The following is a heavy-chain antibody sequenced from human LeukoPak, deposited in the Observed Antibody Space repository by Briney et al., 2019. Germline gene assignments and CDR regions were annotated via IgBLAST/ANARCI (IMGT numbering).Heavy chain of an antibody. Sequence: GESLRLSCEASGVTFGDYGMSWVHQGRGKGLEWVSGITRNGDTTSYADSVNGRFTISRDNAKNCLYLQMNSLRAEDTAFYYCARGYNHGPIDMWGQGTLVTVSS. V-gene: IGHV3-20*04. CDR3: ARGYNHGPIDM. CDR1: GVTFGDYG. CDR2: ITRNGDTT. J-gene: IGHJ3*02. D-gene: IGHD2-2*02.